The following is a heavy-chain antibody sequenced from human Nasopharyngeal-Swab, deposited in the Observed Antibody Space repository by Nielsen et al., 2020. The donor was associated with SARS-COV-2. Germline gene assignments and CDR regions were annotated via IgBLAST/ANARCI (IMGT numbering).Heavy chain of an antibody. CDR2: IDHSGST. J-gene: IGHJ4*02. D-gene: IGHD6-13*01. V-gene: IGHV4-34*01. CDR1: GGSFSGYY. Sequence: ETLSLTCAVYGGSFSGYYWSWIRQPPGKGLEWIGEIDHSGSTNYNPSLKSRVTISVDTSKNQFSLKLSSVTAADTTVYYCARGLYSSSRYAAFYDYWGQGTLVTVSS. CDR3: ARGLYSSSRYAAFYDY.